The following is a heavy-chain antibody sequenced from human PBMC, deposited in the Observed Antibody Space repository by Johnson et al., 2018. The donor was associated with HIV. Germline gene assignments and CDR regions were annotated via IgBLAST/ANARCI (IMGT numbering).Heavy chain of an antibody. V-gene: IGHV3-66*02. D-gene: IGHD1-26*01. CDR2: IYSGGST. J-gene: IGHJ3*02. CDR1: GFTFDDYG. Sequence: VQLVESGGGVVRPGGSLRLSCAASGFTFDDYGMSWVRQAPGKGLEWVSVIYSGGSTYYADSVKGRFPISRDNSKNTLYLQINSLRVEDTAVYYCARVRVGAFDIWGQGTMVTVSS. CDR3: ARVRVGAFDI.